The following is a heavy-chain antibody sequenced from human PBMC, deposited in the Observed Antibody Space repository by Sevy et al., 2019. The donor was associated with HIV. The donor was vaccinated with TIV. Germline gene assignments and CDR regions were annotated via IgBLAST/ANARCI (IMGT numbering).Heavy chain of an antibody. V-gene: IGHV4-59*12. CDR1: GGSISSYY. CDR3: ARGKIGGDSYTPVDY. J-gene: IGHJ4*02. Sequence: SETLSLTCTVSGGSISSYYWTWIRQPAGKGLEWIGRMYTSGSTNYNPGSTNYNPSLKSRVTMSVDTSNIQFSLKLSSVTAADTAVYYCARGKIGGDSYTPVDYWGQGTLVTVSS. CDR2: MYTSGSTNYNPGST. D-gene: IGHD2-21*02.